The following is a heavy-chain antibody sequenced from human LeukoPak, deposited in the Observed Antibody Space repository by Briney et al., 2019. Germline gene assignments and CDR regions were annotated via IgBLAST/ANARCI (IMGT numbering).Heavy chain of an antibody. CDR2: INHSGST. CDR1: GGSFSGYY. J-gene: IGHJ5*02. D-gene: IGHD3-10*01. Sequence: SETLSLTCAVYGGSFSGYYWSWIRQPPGKGLEWIGEINHSGSTNYNLSLKSRVTISVDTSKNQFSLKLSSVTAADTAVYYCARRGTYYYGSGSYWFDPWGQGTLVTVSS. V-gene: IGHV4-34*01. CDR3: ARRGTYYYGSGSYWFDP.